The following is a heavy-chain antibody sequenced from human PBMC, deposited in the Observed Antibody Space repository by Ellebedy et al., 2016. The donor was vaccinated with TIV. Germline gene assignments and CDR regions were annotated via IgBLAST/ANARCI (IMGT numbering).Heavy chain of an antibody. CDR3: ARTVSSGWLMDY. CDR1: GFSLSTDSVS. J-gene: IGHJ4*02. Sequence: SGPTLVKPTQTLTLTCTFSGFSLSTDSVSVSWIRQPPGKALEWLARIDWDDDKYYNTSRRTRLTISKDSSRNQVVLTMANMDPVDTGMYYGARTVSSGWLMDYWGQGTFVTVSA. V-gene: IGHV2-70*11. D-gene: IGHD6-19*01. CDR2: IDWDDDK.